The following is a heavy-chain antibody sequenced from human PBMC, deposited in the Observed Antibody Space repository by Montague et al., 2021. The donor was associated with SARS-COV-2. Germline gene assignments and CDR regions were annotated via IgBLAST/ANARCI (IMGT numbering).Heavy chain of an antibody. CDR2: ISYDGSNK. CDR1: GFTFSSYA. D-gene: IGHD3-10*01. Sequence: SLRLSCAASGFTFSSYAMHWVRQAPGKGLEWVAVISYDGSNKYYADSVKGRLTISRDNSKNTLYLQMNSLRAEDTAVYYCARDLIGELFYFDYWGQGTLVTVSS. J-gene: IGHJ4*02. V-gene: IGHV3-30-3*01. CDR3: ARDLIGELFYFDY.